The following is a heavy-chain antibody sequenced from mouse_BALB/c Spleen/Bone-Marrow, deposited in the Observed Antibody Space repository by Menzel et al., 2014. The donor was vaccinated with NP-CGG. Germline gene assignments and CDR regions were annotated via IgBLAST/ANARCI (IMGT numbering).Heavy chain of an antibody. D-gene: IGHD3-1*01. Sequence: DVKLVESGAELVKPGASVKLSCTASGFNIKDTHMHWVKQRPEQGLEWIGRIDPANGNTKYDLKFQGKAAITADTSSNTAYLQLFSLTSEDTAVYYCARTPRATFYFDYWGQGTTLTVSS. J-gene: IGHJ2*01. CDR1: GFNIKDTH. V-gene: IGHV14-3*02. CDR3: ARTPRATFYFDY. CDR2: IDPANGNT.